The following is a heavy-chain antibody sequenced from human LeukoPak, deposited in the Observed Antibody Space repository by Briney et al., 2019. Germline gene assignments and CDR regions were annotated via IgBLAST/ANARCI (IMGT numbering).Heavy chain of an antibody. D-gene: IGHD3-10*01. CDR3: AKSPSGYMVRGVHVDY. J-gene: IGHJ4*02. Sequence: GGSLRLSCAASGFTFSSYAMSWVRQAPGKGLEWVSAISGSGGSTYYADSVKGRFTISRDNSKNTLYLQMSSLRAEDTAVYYCAKSPSGYMVRGVHVDYWGQGTLVTVSS. V-gene: IGHV3-23*01. CDR1: GFTFSSYA. CDR2: ISGSGGST.